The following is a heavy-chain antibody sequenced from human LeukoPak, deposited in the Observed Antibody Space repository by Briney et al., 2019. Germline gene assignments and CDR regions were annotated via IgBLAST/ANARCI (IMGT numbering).Heavy chain of an antibody. V-gene: IGHV5-51*01. J-gene: IGHJ4*02. CDR3: ARRAHLSGDYVGVDY. CDR2: IYPGDSDT. CDR1: GYSFKTYW. Sequence: GESLKISCKGSGYSFKTYWIGWVRQMPGKGLECMGIIYPGDSDTRYSQSFPGQVTISADKSISTAYLHWRSLQASDAAMYYCARRAHLSGDYVGVDYWGQGTLVTVSS. D-gene: IGHD4-17*01.